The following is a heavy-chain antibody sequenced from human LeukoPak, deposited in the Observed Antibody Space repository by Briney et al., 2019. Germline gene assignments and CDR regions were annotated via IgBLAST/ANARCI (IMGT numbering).Heavy chain of an antibody. Sequence: SETLSLTCAVYGRSFSGYYWSWIRQPPGKGLEWIGEINHSGSTNYNPSLKSRVTISVDTSKNQFSLKLSSVTAADTAVYYCARGQRTYSSSWYYNYWGQGTLVTVSS. CDR1: GRSFSGYY. D-gene: IGHD6-13*01. CDR3: ARGQRTYSSSWYYNY. CDR2: INHSGST. J-gene: IGHJ4*02. V-gene: IGHV4-34*01.